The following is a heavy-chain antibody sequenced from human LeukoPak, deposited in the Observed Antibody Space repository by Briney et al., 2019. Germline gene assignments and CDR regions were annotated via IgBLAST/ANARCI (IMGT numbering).Heavy chain of an antibody. Sequence: GSLRLSCAASGFTFSSYAMTWVRQTPGKGLDWVSSISSSGNTYYADSVKGRFTISRDNSKNMLYLQMNSLRAEDTAVYYCVKGRISEDGLDFWGQGTLVTVSS. CDR3: VKGRISEDGLDF. V-gene: IGHV3-23*01. D-gene: IGHD6-13*01. J-gene: IGHJ4*02. CDR1: GFTFSSYA. CDR2: ISSSGNT.